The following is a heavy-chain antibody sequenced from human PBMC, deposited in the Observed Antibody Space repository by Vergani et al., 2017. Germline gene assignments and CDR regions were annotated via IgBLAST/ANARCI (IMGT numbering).Heavy chain of an antibody. J-gene: IGHJ6*02. CDR3: SRLAVAGTTYYYGMDV. Sequence: EVQLVESGGGLVKPGGSLRLSCAVSAFTLSSYSMNWVRQAPGKGREWVSSISSSSYYIYYADSVKGAFTFSRDNAKNSLYLQMNSRGAEDTAVYSGSRLAVAGTTYYYGMDVWGQGTTVTVSS. CDR1: AFTLSSYS. V-gene: IGHV3-21*01. CDR2: ISSSSYYI. D-gene: IGHD6-19*01.